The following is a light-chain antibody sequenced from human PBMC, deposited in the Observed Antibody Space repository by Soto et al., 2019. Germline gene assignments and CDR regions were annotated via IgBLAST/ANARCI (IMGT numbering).Light chain of an antibody. CDR1: QSVSSN. J-gene: IGKJ1*01. CDR3: QQYDSWLVWT. CDR2: GAS. V-gene: IGKV3-15*01. Sequence: EIGMTQSPATLSVSPGDTATLSCRANQSVSSNLAWYQQKPGQAPRLLIYGASTRATAIPARFSGSGSGTEFTLNITSLQSEDIAVYYCQQYDSWLVWTFGQGTKVDIK.